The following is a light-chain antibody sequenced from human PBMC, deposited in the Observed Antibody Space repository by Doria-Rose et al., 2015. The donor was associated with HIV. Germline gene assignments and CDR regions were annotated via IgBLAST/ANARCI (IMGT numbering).Light chain of an antibody. J-gene: IGKJ1*01. V-gene: IGKV3-20*01. CDR3: HQYGTSWT. CDR2: DGS. Sequence: LTQSSGTLSLSPGERATLSCRASQSFSSTYLAWYQQKPGQAPSLLIYDGSTRATGIPDRFSASGSGTDFTLTINRLESEDFALYYCHQYGTSWTFGQGTKVEI. CDR1: QSFSSTY.